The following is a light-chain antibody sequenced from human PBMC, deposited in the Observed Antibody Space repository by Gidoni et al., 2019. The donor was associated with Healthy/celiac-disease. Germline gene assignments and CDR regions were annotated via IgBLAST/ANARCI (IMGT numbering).Light chain of an antibody. V-gene: IGLV1-40*01. CDR3: QSYDSSLSGSV. CDR2: GNS. J-gene: IGLJ2*01. CDR1: SPNIGAGYD. Sequence: QSVLTQPPSVSGAPGPRVTISCTGSSPNIGAGYDVHWYQQLPGTAPNLLIYGNSNRPSGVPDRFSGSKSGTSASLAITGLQAEDEADYYCQSYDSSLSGSVFGGGTKLTVL.